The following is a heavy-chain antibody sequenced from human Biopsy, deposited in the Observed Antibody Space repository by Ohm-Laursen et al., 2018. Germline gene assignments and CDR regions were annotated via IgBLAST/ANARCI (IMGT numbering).Heavy chain of an antibody. CDR3: ARATNSTGWPYYYFYGMDV. D-gene: IGHD2/OR15-2a*01. V-gene: IGHV4-59*01. CDR2: IYYSGST. CDR1: GGSISSDY. Sequence: SETLSLTCTVSGGSISSDYSSWIRQTPGKGLEWIGYIYYSGSTNYNPSLKSRVTISVDTSKNQFSLRLNSVTAADTAVYYCARATNSTGWPYYYFYGMDVWGQGTTVTVSS. J-gene: IGHJ6*02.